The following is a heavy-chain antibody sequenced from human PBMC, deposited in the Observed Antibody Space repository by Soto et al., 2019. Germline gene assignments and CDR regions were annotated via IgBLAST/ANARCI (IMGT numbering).Heavy chain of an antibody. Sequence: VGSLKLSCAASGFTFSDAWMSWVRQAPGKGLDWVGRIKSKSDGGTTEYAAPVRGRFTISRDDSKNTLYLQMNSLKTEDTAVYYGTTDLGRRSLVVGSTGYLNPSGQGSHVTVYS. CDR3: TTDLGRRSLVVGSTGYLNP. CDR1: GFTFSDAW. D-gene: IGHD2-15*01. CDR2: IKSKSDGGTT. V-gene: IGHV3-15*01. J-gene: IGHJ5*02.